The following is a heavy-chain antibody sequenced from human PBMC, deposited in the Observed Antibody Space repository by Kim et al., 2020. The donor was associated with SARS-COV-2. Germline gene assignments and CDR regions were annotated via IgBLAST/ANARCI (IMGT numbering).Heavy chain of an antibody. Sequence: SETLSLTCTVSGGSISSYYWSWIRQPPGKGLEWIGYIYYSGSTNYNPSLKSRVTISVDTSKNQFSLKLSSVTAADTAVYYCARHRHYREGFDLWGRGTLVTVSS. D-gene: IGHD1-26*01. CDR3: ARHRHYREGFDL. J-gene: IGHJ2*01. CDR1: GGSISSYY. V-gene: IGHV4-59*13. CDR2: IYYSGST.